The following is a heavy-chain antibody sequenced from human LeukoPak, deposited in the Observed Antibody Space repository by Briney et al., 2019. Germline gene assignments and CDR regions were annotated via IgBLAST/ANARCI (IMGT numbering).Heavy chain of an antibody. Sequence: GGSLRLSCAASGFTFSSYAMSWVRQAPGKGLEWVSGISGSGGNTYYADSVKGRFTISRDNSQNTLYLQMSSLRAEDTAVYYCAKEAVDYDILTGYYTTGYFDYWGQGTLVTVSS. CDR1: GFTFSSYA. J-gene: IGHJ4*02. V-gene: IGHV3-23*01. CDR2: ISGSGGNT. CDR3: AKEAVDYDILTGYYTTGYFDY. D-gene: IGHD3-9*01.